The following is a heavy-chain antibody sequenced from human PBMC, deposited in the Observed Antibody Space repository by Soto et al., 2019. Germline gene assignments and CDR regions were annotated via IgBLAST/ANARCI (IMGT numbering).Heavy chain of an antibody. Sequence: EVQLVESGGGLVNPGGSLRLSCISSGFTFRTYTMNWVRQAPGKGLEWVSGIRGFSPYTFYAESVRGRFTISRDNAKNSLFLQTDSLRAEATAVYYFASDRGYDANDSYYNSMDVWGQGPTVTVSS. D-gene: IGHD3-10*01. CDR3: ASDRGYDANDSYYNSMDV. CDR2: IRGFSPYT. V-gene: IGHV3-21*01. J-gene: IGHJ6*03. CDR1: GFTFRTYT.